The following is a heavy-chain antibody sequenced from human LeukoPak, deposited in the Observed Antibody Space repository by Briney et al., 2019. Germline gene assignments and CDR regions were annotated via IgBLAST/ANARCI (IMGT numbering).Heavy chain of an antibody. CDR2: ISASGGST. J-gene: IGHJ4*02. CDR1: GFTFRSHD. D-gene: IGHD3-16*01. V-gene: IGHV3-23*01. Sequence: GGSLRPSCAASGFTFRSHDMSWVRQAPGKGLEWVSGISASGGSTFYADSVKGRFTISRDNAKNSLYLQMNSLRAEDTALYYCARDRSFGSGGSYLDYWGQGTLVTVSS. CDR3: ARDRSFGSGGSYLDY.